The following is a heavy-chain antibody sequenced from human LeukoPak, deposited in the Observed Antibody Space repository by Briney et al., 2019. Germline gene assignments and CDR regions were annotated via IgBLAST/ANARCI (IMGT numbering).Heavy chain of an antibody. CDR1: GGSISSGGYY. Sequence: PSETLSLTCTVSGGSISSGGYYWSWIRQPPGKGLEWIGYIYHSGSTYYNPSLKSRVTISVDRSKNQFSLKLSSVTAADTAVYYCATRDSYPLIDYWGQGTLVTVSS. J-gene: IGHJ4*02. CDR3: ATRDSYPLIDY. CDR2: IYHSGST. D-gene: IGHD5-24*01. V-gene: IGHV4-30-2*01.